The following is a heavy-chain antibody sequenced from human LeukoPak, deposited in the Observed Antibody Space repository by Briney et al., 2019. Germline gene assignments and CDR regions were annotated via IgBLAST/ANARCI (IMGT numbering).Heavy chain of an antibody. Sequence: ASVEVSCKASGYTFTSYYMHWVRQAPGQGLEWMGIINPSGGSTSYAQKFQGRVTMTRDTSTSTVYMELSSLRSEDTAVYYCARDLTVTTFQGYGMDVWGQGTTVTVSS. CDR3: ARDLTVTTFQGYGMDV. CDR2: INPSGGST. D-gene: IGHD4-17*01. V-gene: IGHV1-46*01. J-gene: IGHJ6*02. CDR1: GYTFTSYY.